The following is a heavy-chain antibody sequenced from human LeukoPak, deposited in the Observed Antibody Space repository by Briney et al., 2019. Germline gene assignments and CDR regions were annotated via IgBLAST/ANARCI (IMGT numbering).Heavy chain of an antibody. CDR1: GGSFSGYY. CDR3: ATRMGYDFWSGYSRPSIGSYKNWFDP. CDR2: INHSGST. Sequence: SETLSLTCAVYGGSFSGYYWSWIRQPPGKGLEWIGEINHSGSTNYNPSLKSRVTISVDTSKNQFSLKLSSVTAADTAVYYCATRMGYDFWSGYSRPSIGSYKNWFDPWGQGTLVTVSS. J-gene: IGHJ5*02. V-gene: IGHV4-34*01. D-gene: IGHD3-3*01.